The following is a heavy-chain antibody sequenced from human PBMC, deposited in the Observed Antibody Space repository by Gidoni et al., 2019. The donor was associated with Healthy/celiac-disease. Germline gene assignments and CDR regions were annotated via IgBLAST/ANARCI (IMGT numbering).Heavy chain of an antibody. V-gene: IGHV2-5*01. D-gene: IGHD2-2*01. CDR2: IYWNDDK. CDR1: GFSLSTSGVG. CDR3: AHSSIVVVPAAMPVHWFDP. J-gene: IGHJ5*02. Sequence: QITLKESGPTLVKPTQTLTLTCTFSGFSLSTSGVGVGWIRQPPGKALEWLALIYWNDDKRYSPSLKSRLTITKDTSKIQVVLTMTNMDPVDTATYYCAHSSIVVVPAAMPVHWFDPWGQGTLVTVSS.